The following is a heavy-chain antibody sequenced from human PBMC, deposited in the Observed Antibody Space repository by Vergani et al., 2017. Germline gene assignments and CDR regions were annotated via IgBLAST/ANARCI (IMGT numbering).Heavy chain of an antibody. J-gene: IGHJ3*02. CDR2: LSASDRRT. V-gene: IGHV3-23*01. Sequence: EVQLLESGGDLVQPGGSLRLSCAASGFTFIMHAMSWVRQAPGKGLEWVATLSASDRRTHYADSVKGRFTISRDISKNALFLHMNSLRPEDTAVYYCAKVDRSEVASTSGAFDIWGQETMVTVAS. CDR1: GFTFIMHA. CDR3: AKVDRSEVASTSGAFDI. D-gene: IGHD6-19*01.